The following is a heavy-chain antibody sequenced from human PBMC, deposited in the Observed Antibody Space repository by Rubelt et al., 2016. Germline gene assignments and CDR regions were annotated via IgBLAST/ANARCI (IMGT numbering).Heavy chain of an antibody. CDR1: GASVTTIPYY. V-gene: IGHV4-39*01. CDR2: LPYSGTT. D-gene: IGHD5-18*01. Sequence: QLQLQESGPGRVKPSETLSLTCTVSGASVTTIPYYWAWIRQPPGKGLEWVGSLPYSGTTYYNPSLKSLVTISVDTPKNTFTLKLNVVHAADTAVYYCARGLQAVTGWGQGALVTVSS. CDR3: ARGLQAVTG. J-gene: IGHJ4*02.